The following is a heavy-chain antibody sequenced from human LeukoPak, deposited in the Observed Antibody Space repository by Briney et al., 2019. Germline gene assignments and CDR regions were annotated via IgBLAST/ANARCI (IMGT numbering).Heavy chain of an antibody. V-gene: IGHV3-21*01. J-gene: IGHJ4*02. Sequence: GGSLRLSCAASGFTFSSYSMNWVRQAPGRGLEWVSYISSRSSYIYYTDSVKGRFTISRDDAKNSLYLQMNSLRAEDTAVYYCARDLGSASSYNALDYWGQGTLVTVSS. CDR3: ARDLGSASSYNALDY. D-gene: IGHD3-10*01. CDR2: ISSRSSYI. CDR1: GFTFSSYS.